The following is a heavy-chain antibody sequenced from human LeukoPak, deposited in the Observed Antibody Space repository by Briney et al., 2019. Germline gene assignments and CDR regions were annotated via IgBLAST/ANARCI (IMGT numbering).Heavy chain of an antibody. V-gene: IGHV4-34*01. CDR2: INHSGST. Sequence: SETLSLTCAVYGGSFSGYYWSWIRQPPGKGLEWIGEINHSGSTNYNPSLKSRVTISVDTSKNQFSLKLSSVTAADTAMYYCATITSHYFESRSYHKADAPFFDFWGQGTLVTVSS. D-gene: IGHD3-10*01. CDR1: GGSFSGYY. CDR3: ATITSHYFESRSYHKADAPFFDF. J-gene: IGHJ4*02.